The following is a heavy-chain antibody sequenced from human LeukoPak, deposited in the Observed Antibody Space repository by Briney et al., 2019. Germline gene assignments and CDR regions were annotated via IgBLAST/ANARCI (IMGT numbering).Heavy chain of an antibody. CDR2: IYYSGST. CDR1: GGSISSYY. V-gene: IGHV4-59*01. D-gene: IGHD2-2*01. Sequence: SETLSLTCTVSGGSISSYYWSWIRQPPGKGLEWIGYIYYSGSTNYNPSLKSRVTISVDTSKNQFSLKLSSVTAADTAVYYCAKVNCSSTSCSARGVIDYWGQGTLVTVSS. CDR3: AKVNCSSTSCSARGVIDY. J-gene: IGHJ4*02.